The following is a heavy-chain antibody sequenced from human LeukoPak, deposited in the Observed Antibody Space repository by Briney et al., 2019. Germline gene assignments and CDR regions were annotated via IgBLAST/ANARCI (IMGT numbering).Heavy chain of an antibody. CDR2: INHSGST. V-gene: IGHV4-34*01. CDR1: GGSFSGYY. CDR3: ARHGGSYSFDY. D-gene: IGHD1-26*01. Sequence: SETLSLTCAVYGGSFSGYYWSWIRQPPGKGLEWIGEINHSGSTNYNPSLKSRVTISVDTSKNQFSLKLSSVTAADTAVYYCARHGGSYSFDYWGQGTLVTVSS. J-gene: IGHJ4*02.